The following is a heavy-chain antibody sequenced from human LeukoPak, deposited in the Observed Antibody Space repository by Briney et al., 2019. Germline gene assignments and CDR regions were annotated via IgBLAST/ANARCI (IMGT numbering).Heavy chain of an antibody. CDR1: GYTFTGYY. D-gene: IGHD2-2*01. V-gene: IGHV1-2*02. CDR3: ARSAYCSSTSCYVHGY. CDR2: INPNSGGT. J-gene: IGHJ4*02. Sequence: GASVKVPCKASGYTFTGYYMHWVRQAPGQGLEWMGWINPNSGGTNYAQKFQGRVTMTRDTSISTAYMELSRLRSDDTAVYYCARSAYCSSTSCYVHGYWGQGTLVTVSS.